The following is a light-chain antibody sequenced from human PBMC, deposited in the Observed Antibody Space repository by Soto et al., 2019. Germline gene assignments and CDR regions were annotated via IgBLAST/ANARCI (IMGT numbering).Light chain of an antibody. CDR1: KLGDKY. Sequence: SYELTQPPSVSVSPGQTASITCSGDKLGDKYACWYQQKPGQSPVLVIYQDTKRPSGIPERFFGSNSGNTATLTISGTQAMDGADYYCQAWDSSTVVFGGGTKVTVL. J-gene: IGLJ2*01. CDR3: QAWDSSTVV. CDR2: QDT. V-gene: IGLV3-1*01.